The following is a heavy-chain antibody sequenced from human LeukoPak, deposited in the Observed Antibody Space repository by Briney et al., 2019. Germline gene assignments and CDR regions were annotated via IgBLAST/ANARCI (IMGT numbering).Heavy chain of an antibody. V-gene: IGHV4-4*07. CDR1: GGSISSYY. CDR3: AGSYSSSWYVGWFFDY. Sequence: SETLSLTCTVSGGSISSYYWSWIRQPAGRGLEWIGRIYTSGSTNYNPSLKSRVTISVDKSKNQFSLKLSSVTAADTAVYYCAGSYSSSWYVGWFFDYWGQGTLVTVSS. CDR2: IYTSGST. D-gene: IGHD6-13*01. J-gene: IGHJ4*02.